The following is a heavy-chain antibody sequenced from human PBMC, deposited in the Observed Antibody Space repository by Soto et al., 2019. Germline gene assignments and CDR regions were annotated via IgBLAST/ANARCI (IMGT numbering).Heavy chain of an antibody. V-gene: IGHV1-8*01. CDR2: MNPNSGNT. J-gene: IGHJ5*02. D-gene: IGHD3-3*01. CDR1: GYTFTSYD. Sequence: GASVKVSCKASGYTFTSYDINWVRQATGQGLEWMGWMNPNSGNTGYAQKFQGRVTMTRNTSISTAYMELSSLRSEDTAVYYCARAPASYYDFWSGYGPNWFDPWGQGTLVTVSS. CDR3: ARAPASYYDFWSGYGPNWFDP.